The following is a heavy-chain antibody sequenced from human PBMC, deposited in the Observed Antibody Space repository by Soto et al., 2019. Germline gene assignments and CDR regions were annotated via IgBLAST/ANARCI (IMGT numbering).Heavy chain of an antibody. V-gene: IGHV1-69*06. CDR1: GGTFSSYA. CDR3: ARKGFSITGTPGWFDP. J-gene: IGHJ5*02. CDR2: IIPIFGTA. D-gene: IGHD1-20*01. Sequence: ASVKVSCKASGGTFSSYATSWVRQAPGQGLEWMGGIIPIFGTANYAQKFQGRVTITADKSTSTAYMELSSLRSEDTAVYYCARKGFSITGTPGWFDPWGQGTLVTVS.